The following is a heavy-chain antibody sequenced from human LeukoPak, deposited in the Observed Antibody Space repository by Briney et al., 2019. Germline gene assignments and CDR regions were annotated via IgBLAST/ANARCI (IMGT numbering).Heavy chain of an antibody. Sequence: PGESLKISCKGSGYSFTSYWIGWVRQMPGKGLEWMGIIYPGDSDTRYSPSFQGQVTISADKSISTAYLQWSSLKASDTAMYYCARLEERDTAMVSFDYWGQGTLVTVSS. D-gene: IGHD5-18*01. CDR2: IYPGDSDT. J-gene: IGHJ4*02. CDR3: ARLEERDTAMVSFDY. CDR1: GYSFTSYW. V-gene: IGHV5-51*01.